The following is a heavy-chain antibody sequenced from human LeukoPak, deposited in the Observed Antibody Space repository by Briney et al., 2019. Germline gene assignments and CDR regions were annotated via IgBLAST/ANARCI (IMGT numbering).Heavy chain of an antibody. CDR3: ASDFPTPNKRLYFDY. D-gene: IGHD1/OR15-1a*01. CDR1: GFTLSIYE. V-gene: IGHV3-48*03. J-gene: IGHJ4*02. CDR2: ISISGSNI. Sequence: GGSLRLSCAPSGFTLSIYEMNGVRRAPGRGREGVSYISISGSNISYAASVNGRSTTSRDNTKHSLYMQMNSLTAEDTAVYYCASDFPTPNKRLYFDYWGQGTLVTASP.